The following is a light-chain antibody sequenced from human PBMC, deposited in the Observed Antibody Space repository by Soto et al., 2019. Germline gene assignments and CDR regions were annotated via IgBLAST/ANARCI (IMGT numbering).Light chain of an antibody. Sequence: QSALTQPPSASGSPGQSVTISCNGTSSDVGGYKYVSWYQQHPGKAPKLMIFEVNKRPSGVPDRFSGSKSGNTASLTVSGLQAEDEAVYYCSSYAGINNLGVFGTGTKLTVL. CDR2: EVN. CDR1: SSDVGGYKY. J-gene: IGLJ1*01. V-gene: IGLV2-8*01. CDR3: SSYAGINNLGV.